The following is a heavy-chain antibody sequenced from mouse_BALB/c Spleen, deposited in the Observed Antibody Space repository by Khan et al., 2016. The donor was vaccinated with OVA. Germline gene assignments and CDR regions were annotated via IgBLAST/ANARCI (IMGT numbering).Heavy chain of an antibody. V-gene: IGHV1S137*01. D-gene: IGHD1-1*01. Sequence: QVQLQQSGTELVRPGVSVKISCKGSGYTFTEYAMNWVKESHEKSLEWIGVISTYYGDARYNQKFKGKATLPVDKSSSTAYMELARLTSEDSAIYCCAGDGSSSLLAYWGQGTLVTVSA. CDR2: ISTYYGDA. CDR3: AGDGSSSLLAY. J-gene: IGHJ3*01. CDR1: GYTFTEYA.